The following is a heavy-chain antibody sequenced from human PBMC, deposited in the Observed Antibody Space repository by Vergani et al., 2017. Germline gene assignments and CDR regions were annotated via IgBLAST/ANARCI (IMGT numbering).Heavy chain of an antibody. D-gene: IGHD5-24*01. V-gene: IGHV2-70*04. J-gene: IGHJ3*02. CDR1: GFSVNGHTMR. CDR3: AQKLSKNGDNYDAFDI. CDR2: IDWDDDK. Sequence: QVTLKESGPALVKPTQTLTLTCTLSGFSVNGHTMRVIWIRQPPGKALEWLAHIDWDDDKFYDRSLKTRLTLSKDTSKNQVVLRMTNMDPVDTAMYYWAQKLSKNGDNYDAFDIWGQGTMVIVSS.